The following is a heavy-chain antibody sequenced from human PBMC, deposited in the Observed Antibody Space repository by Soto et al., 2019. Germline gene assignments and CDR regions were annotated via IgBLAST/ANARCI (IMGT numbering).Heavy chain of an antibody. CDR2: INAGNGNT. Sequence: QVQLVQSGAEVKKPAASVKVSCKASGYTFTSYAMHWVRQAPGQRLEWMGWINAGNGNTKYSQKFQGRVTITGDTSASTAYMALSSLRSEDTAVYYCARASITMIVVVITSPFDYWGQGALITVSS. D-gene: IGHD3-22*01. V-gene: IGHV1-3*01. CDR3: ARASITMIVVVITSPFDY. J-gene: IGHJ4*02. CDR1: GYTFTSYA.